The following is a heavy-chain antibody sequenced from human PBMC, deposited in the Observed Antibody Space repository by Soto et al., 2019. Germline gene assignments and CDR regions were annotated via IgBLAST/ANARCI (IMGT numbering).Heavy chain of an antibody. J-gene: IGHJ4*02. CDR2: RYSGGAT. CDR1: GFIVSSNY. V-gene: IGHV3-53*04. Sequence: EVRLVESGGGLVQPGGSLRLSCAASGFIVSSNYMTWVRQAPGKGLEWVSLRYSGGATHYAASVKGRFTISSHSSQNTLFLQMNSLRTEDTATYYCLRGRYGSQIHWGQGTKVTVSS. D-gene: IGHD3-10*01. CDR3: LRGRYGSQIH.